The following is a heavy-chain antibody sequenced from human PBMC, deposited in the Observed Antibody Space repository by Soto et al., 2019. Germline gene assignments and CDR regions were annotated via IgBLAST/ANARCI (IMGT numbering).Heavy chain of an antibody. CDR3: ARLGHTAMVPFPH. CDR1: GFTFSSYE. Sequence: HPGGSLRLSCAASGFTFSSYEMNWVRQAPGKGLEWVSYISSSGSTIYYADSVKGRFTISRDNAKNSLYLQMNSLRAEDTAVYYCARLGHTAMVPFPHWGQGTLVTV. CDR2: ISSSGSTI. D-gene: IGHD5-18*01. V-gene: IGHV3-48*03. J-gene: IGHJ4*02.